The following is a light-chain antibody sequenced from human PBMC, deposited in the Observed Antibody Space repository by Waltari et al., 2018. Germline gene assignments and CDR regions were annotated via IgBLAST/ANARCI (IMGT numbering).Light chain of an antibody. CDR2: GVS. Sequence: EIVLTQSPDTLSLSPGERATLSCRASQSRNRALAWYQQKPGQAPRLLIYGVSTSATGIPDRFSGSGSGADFSLTITRLEPEDFAVYYCQHYLRLPVAFGQGTKVDIK. CDR1: QSRNRA. J-gene: IGKJ1*01. CDR3: QHYLRLPVA. V-gene: IGKV3-20*01.